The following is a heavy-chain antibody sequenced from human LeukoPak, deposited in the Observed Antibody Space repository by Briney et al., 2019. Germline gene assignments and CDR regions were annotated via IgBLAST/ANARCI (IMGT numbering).Heavy chain of an antibody. Sequence: GGSLRLSCAASGFPFSSYAMTWVRQAPGKGLEWISYIGLSSGKTKYADSVKGRFTISGDNAKNSLYLQMNSLRVEDTAVYFCARDHNYAFDNWGQGILVTVSS. CDR2: IGLSSGKT. J-gene: IGHJ4*02. D-gene: IGHD1-1*01. CDR1: GFPFSSYA. CDR3: ARDHNYAFDN. V-gene: IGHV3-48*04.